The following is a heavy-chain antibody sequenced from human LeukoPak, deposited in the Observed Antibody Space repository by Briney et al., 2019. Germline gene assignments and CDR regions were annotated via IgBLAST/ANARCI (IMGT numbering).Heavy chain of an antibody. V-gene: IGHV2-5*01. J-gene: IGHJ4*02. CDR2: IYWNDDK. CDR3: AHFDQLEIDY. CDR1: GFSLSTSGVG. Sequence: SGPTLVNPTQTLTLTCTFSGFSLSTSGVGVGWIRQPPRKALEWLALIYWNDDKRFCPSLKSRLTITKDTSKNQVVLTMTNMDPVDTATYYCAHFDQLEIDYWGQGTLVTVSS. D-gene: IGHD1-1*01.